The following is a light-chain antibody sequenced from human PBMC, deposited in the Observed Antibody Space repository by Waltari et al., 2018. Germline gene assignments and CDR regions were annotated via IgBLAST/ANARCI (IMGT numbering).Light chain of an antibody. CDR3: QQRNNWPIT. Sequence: EIVLTQSPGTLSLSPGERATLSCRASQSASNFLAWYQQKPGQAPRLLNYDTSNRATGVPARFSGSGSGTDFTLTINSLEPDDFAVYCCQQRNNWPITFGQGTRLEIK. J-gene: IGKJ5*01. CDR2: DTS. CDR1: QSASNF. V-gene: IGKV3-11*01.